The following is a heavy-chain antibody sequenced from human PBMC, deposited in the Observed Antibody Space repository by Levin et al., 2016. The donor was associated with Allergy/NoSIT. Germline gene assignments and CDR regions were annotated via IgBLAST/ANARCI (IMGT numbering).Heavy chain of an antibody. V-gene: IGHV3-7*04. CDR3: ARGSSGF. CDR2: IKEDGSEK. J-gene: IGHJ6*02. Sequence: WIRQPPGKGLEWVATIKEDGSEKYYVDSVKGRFSISRGNAKNSLYLQMNSLRAEDTAVYYCARGSSGFWGQGTTVTVSS. D-gene: IGHD5-12*01.